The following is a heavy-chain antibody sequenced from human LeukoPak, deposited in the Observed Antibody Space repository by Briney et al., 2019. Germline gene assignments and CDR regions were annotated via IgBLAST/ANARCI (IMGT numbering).Heavy chain of an antibody. V-gene: IGHV4-4*07. J-gene: IGHJ2*01. Sequence: SETLSLTCTVSGGSISSYYWSWIRQPAGKGLEWIGRIYTSGSTNYNPSLKSRVTMSVDTSKNQFSLKLSSVTAADTAVYYCARGGGVEYYDSSGYYNALDYWYFDLWGRGTLVTVSS. CDR3: ARGGGVEYYDSSGYYNALDYWYFDL. D-gene: IGHD3-22*01. CDR1: GGSISSYY. CDR2: IYTSGST.